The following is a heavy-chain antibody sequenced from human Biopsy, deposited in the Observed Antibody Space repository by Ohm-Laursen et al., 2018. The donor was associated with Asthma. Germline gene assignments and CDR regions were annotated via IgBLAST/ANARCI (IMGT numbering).Heavy chain of an antibody. D-gene: IGHD3-22*01. CDR2: MYHSGSP. CDR3: VRHQYSSSWSTFDY. Sequence: PGTLSLTCTVSGGSITSSSYYWGWIRQPPGKGMEWIGSMYHSGSPYYHPSLKSRATISVDTSKNQSSLKMSSVTAADTAVYFCVRHQYSSSWSTFDYWGQGALVTVSS. CDR1: GGSITSSSYY. J-gene: IGHJ4*02. V-gene: IGHV4-39*01.